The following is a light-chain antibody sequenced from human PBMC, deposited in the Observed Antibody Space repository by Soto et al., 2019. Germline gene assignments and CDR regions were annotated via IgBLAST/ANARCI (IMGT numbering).Light chain of an antibody. J-gene: IGKJ3*01. V-gene: IGKV3-20*01. Sequence: EIVLTQSPGTLSLSPGERATVSCKASQTINSNFLGWYQQKPGKAPRLLIYNASRRTTGIPDRFSGSGSGTEFILTITGLEPEDSAVYYCQQYGNSPLTFGPGTNVEIK. CDR2: NAS. CDR3: QQYGNSPLT. CDR1: QTINSNF.